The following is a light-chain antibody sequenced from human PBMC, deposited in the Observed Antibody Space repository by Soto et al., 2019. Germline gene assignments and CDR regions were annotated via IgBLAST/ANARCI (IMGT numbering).Light chain of an antibody. CDR2: DAS. J-gene: IGKJ2*01. CDR1: QSISRS. V-gene: IGKV3-15*01. Sequence: EIVLTQSPAILSVSPGERATLSCRASQSISRSLAWYQQKPGQAPRLLISDASTRATGIPARFSGSGSGTEFTLTISSLQSEDFALYYCHQYNSWPPGTFG. CDR3: HQYNSWPPGT.